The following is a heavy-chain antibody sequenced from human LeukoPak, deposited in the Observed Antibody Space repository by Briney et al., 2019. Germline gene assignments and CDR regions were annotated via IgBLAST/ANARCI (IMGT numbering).Heavy chain of an antibody. CDR2: ISGGGGST. J-gene: IGHJ4*02. CDR3: AKDHYWSIDY. D-gene: IGHD3-3*01. Sequence: GGSLRLSCAASGFTFSSYAMSWVRQAPGKGLEWVSSISGGGGSTYHADSVKGRFTISRDNSKNTLYLQMNSLRAEDTGVYYCAKDHYWSIDYWGRGTLVTVSS. CDR1: GFTFSSYA. V-gene: IGHV3-23*01.